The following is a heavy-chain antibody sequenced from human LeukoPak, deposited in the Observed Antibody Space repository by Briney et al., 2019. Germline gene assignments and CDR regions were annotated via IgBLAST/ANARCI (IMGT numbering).Heavy chain of an antibody. Sequence: SETLSLTCTVSGGSISGYYWSWIRQPPGKGLEWIGYISHSGSTNYNPSLKSRATVSVDTSKNQFSLKLSSVTAADTAVYYCARTSYCSGGSCLDYWGQGTLVTVSA. CDR1: GGSISGYY. V-gene: IGHV4-59*08. CDR3: ARTSYCSGGSCLDY. D-gene: IGHD2-15*01. CDR2: ISHSGST. J-gene: IGHJ4*02.